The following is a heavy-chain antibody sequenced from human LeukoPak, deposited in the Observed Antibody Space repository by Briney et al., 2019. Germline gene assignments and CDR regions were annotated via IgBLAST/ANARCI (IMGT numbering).Heavy chain of an antibody. CDR3: ARGSRDSIATYYYYGMDV. CDR2: IYYSGST. CDR1: GVSISSYY. D-gene: IGHD3-22*01. J-gene: IGHJ6*02. Sequence: PSETLSLTCTVSGVSISSYYWSWIRQPPGKGLEWIGYIYYSGSTNYNPSLKSRVTISVDTSKNQFSLKLSSVTAADTAVYYCARGSRDSIATYYYYGMDVWGQGTTVTVSS. V-gene: IGHV4-59*01.